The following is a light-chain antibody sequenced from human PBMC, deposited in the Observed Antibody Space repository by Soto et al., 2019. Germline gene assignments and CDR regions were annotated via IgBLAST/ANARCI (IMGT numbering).Light chain of an antibody. CDR2: DVS. J-gene: IGLJ1*01. CDR1: SSDIGGYNY. V-gene: IGLV2-11*01. CDR3: CSYAGTTHV. Sequence: QSALTQPPSVSGSPGQSVTISCTGTSSDIGGYNYVSWYQQLPGKAPKLMIFDVSKRPSGGPDRFSGSNSGNTASLTISGLQAEDDADYYCCSYAGTTHVFGTGTKLTVL.